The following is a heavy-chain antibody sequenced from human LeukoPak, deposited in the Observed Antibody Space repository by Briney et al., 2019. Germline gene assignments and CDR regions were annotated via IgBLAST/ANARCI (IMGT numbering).Heavy chain of an antibody. J-gene: IGHJ4*02. D-gene: IGHD5-12*01. CDR2: IDPSDSYT. Sequence: GESLRISCKGSGYSFTSYWISWVRQMPGKGLEWMGRIDPSDSYTNYSPSFQGHVTISADKSISTAYLQWSSLKASDTAMYYGAGGGDIVATLPEFDYWGQGTLVTVSS. CDR3: AGGGDIVATLPEFDY. V-gene: IGHV5-10-1*01. CDR1: GYSFTSYW.